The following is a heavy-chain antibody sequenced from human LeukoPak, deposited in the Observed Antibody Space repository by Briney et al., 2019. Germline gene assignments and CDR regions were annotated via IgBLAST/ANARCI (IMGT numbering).Heavy chain of an antibody. J-gene: IGHJ3*02. Sequence: GGSLRLSCAASGFGVSNNYMNWVRQAPGKGLEWVSGIYSGGGTYYADSVRGLFTISRDIFKNTLYLQMNSLRAEDTAVYHCVKSAGKDGYRDVFDIWGQGTVVTVSS. CDR1: GFGVSNNY. D-gene: IGHD5-24*01. CDR3: VKSAGKDGYRDVFDI. V-gene: IGHV3-53*01. CDR2: IYSGGGT.